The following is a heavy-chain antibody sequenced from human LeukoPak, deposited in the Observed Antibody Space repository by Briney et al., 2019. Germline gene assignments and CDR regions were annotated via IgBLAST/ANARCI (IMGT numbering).Heavy chain of an antibody. D-gene: IGHD3-10*01. CDR3: ARVSAVNDAFDI. CDR1: GGSISSGGYS. Sequence: SETLSLTCAVSGGSISSGGYSWSWIRQPPGKGLEWIGYIYHSGSTYYNPSLKSRVTISVDRSKNRFSLKLSSVTAADTAVYYCARVSAVNDAFDIWGQGTMVTVSS. V-gene: IGHV4-30-2*01. J-gene: IGHJ3*02. CDR2: IYHSGST.